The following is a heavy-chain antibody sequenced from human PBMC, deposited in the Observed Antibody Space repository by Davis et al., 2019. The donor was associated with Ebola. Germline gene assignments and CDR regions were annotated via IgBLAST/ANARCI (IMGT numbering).Heavy chain of an antibody. Sequence: PGGSLRLSCAASGFTFTAYAMSWVRQAPGKGLEWVSAIGGSGGITYYADSVKGRFTISRDISRNTMYLQMNSLRAEDTAVYYCARGWFRSGMDVWGQGTTVTVSS. J-gene: IGHJ6*02. CDR3: ARGWFRSGMDV. CDR2: IGGSGGIT. D-gene: IGHD6-19*01. CDR1: GFTFTAYA. V-gene: IGHV3-23*01.